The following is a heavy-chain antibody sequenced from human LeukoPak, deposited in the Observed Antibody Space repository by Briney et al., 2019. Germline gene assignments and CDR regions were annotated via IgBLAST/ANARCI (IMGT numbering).Heavy chain of an antibody. J-gene: IGHJ6*04. Sequence: SETLSLTCAVYGGSFSSYYWSWIRQPPGKGLEWIGEINHSGSTSYNPSLKSRVTISVDTSKNQFSLKLSSVTAADTAVYYCARFPAITAICSSTSCYGGFPSSYYYGMDVWGKGTTVTVSS. D-gene: IGHD2-2*01. CDR2: INHSGST. V-gene: IGHV4-34*01. CDR3: ARFPAITAICSSTSCYGGFPSSYYYGMDV. CDR1: GGSFSSYY.